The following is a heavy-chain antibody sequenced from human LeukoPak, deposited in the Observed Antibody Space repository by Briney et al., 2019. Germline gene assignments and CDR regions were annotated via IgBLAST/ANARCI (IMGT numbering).Heavy chain of an antibody. D-gene: IGHD6-13*01. CDR1: GGSFSGYY. CDR2: INHSGST. J-gene: IGHJ4*02. CDR3: ARGYSSSWYYFDY. V-gene: IGHV4-34*01. Sequence: PSETLSLTCAVYGGSFSGYYWSWIRQPPGEGLEWIGEINHSGSTNYNPSLKSRVTISVDTSKNQFSLKLSSVTAADTAVYYCARGYSSSWYYFDYWGQGTLVTVSS.